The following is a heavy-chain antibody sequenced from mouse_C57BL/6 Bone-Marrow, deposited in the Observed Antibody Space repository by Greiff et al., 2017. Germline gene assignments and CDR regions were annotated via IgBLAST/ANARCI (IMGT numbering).Heavy chain of an antibody. Sequence: VQLQQSGTELVKPGASVKLSCKASGYTFTSYWMHWVKQRPGQGLEWIGNINPSNGGTNYNEKFKSKATLTVDKSSSTAYMQLSSLTSEDSAVYYCATSPLLWSRGFAYRGQGTLVTVSA. CDR2: INPSNGGT. V-gene: IGHV1-53*01. J-gene: IGHJ3*01. D-gene: IGHD2-1*01. CDR1: GYTFTSYW. CDR3: ATSPLLWSRGFAY.